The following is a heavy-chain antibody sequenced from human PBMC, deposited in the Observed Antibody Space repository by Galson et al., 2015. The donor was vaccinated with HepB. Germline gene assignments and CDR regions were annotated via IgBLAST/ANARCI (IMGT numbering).Heavy chain of an antibody. CDR2: INPSTGRT. J-gene: IGHJ4*02. D-gene: IGHD2-8*02. CDR3: ARDSDYWSFDY. Sequence: SVKVSCKASGYSFTSYYMHWVRQAPGQGLEWMGIINPSTGRTTYAQKFQGRLTMTRDTSTTTVYLELRSLRSEDTAVYYCARDSDYWSFDYWGQGTLVTVSS. CDR1: GYSFTSYY. V-gene: IGHV1-46*01.